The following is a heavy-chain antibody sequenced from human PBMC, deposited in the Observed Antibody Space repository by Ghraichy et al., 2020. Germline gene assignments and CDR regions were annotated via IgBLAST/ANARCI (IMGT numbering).Heavy chain of an antibody. J-gene: IGHJ4*02. CDR3: ARDTMALDY. V-gene: IGHV3-33*01. CDR2: IWYDGSNK. Sequence: LSLTCAASGFTFSNYGMHWVRQAPGKGLEWVAVIWYDGSNKYYADSVKGRFTISRDNSKNTLYLQMNSLRAADTAMYYCARDTMALDYWGQGTLVTVSS. D-gene: IGHD3-10*01. CDR1: GFTFSNYG.